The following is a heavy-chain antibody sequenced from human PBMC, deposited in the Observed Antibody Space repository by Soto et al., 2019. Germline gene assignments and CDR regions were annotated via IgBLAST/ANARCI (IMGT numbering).Heavy chain of an antibody. CDR1: GGSFKIGSYS. CDR3: ARDFAYFDS. J-gene: IGHJ4*02. CDR2: VYHTGRT. D-gene: IGHD3-3*01. Sequence: SETLSLTCTVSGGSFKIGSYSWSWIRQPPGKGLEWIGYVYHTGRTSYNPSLKSRVSISMDTSKNQFSLNLDSVTAADTAVYFCARDFAYFDSWGQGTLVTVPQ. V-gene: IGHV4-61*01.